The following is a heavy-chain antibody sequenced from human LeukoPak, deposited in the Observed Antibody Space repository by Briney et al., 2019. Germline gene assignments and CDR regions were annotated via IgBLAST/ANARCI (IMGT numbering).Heavy chain of an antibody. Sequence: ASVKVSCKASGYTFTSYYMHWVRQAPGQGLEWMGIINPSGGSTSYAQKFQGRVTMTRDMSTSTVYMELSSPRSEDTAVYYCAKLDIVVVPAAPKRSYYYYYMDVWGKGTTVTISS. D-gene: IGHD2-2*01. CDR1: GYTFTSYY. CDR2: INPSGGST. CDR3: AKLDIVVVPAAPKRSYYYYYMDV. V-gene: IGHV1-46*01. J-gene: IGHJ6*03.